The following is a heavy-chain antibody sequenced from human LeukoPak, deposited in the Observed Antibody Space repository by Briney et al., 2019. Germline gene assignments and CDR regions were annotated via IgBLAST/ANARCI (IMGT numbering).Heavy chain of an antibody. CDR1: GYTFTGYY. J-gene: IGHJ4*02. CDR3: ARGPYYYDSSGYYDY. CDR2: INPNQGGT. D-gene: IGHD3-22*01. Sequence: ASVKVSCMASGYTFTGYYMHWVRQAPRQELDWMGWINPNQGGTNYAQKFQGRVTMTRDTSISTAYMELSRLRSDDTAVYYCARGPYYYDSSGYYDYWGEGTLVTVSS. V-gene: IGHV1-2*02.